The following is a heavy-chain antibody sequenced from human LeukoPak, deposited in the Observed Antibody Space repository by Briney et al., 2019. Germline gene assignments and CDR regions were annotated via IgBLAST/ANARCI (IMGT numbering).Heavy chain of an antibody. CDR1: GFTFSDYT. CDR2: IWYDGSNK. V-gene: IGHV3-33*06. D-gene: IGHD3-22*01. J-gene: IGHJ3*02. Sequence: GRSLRLSCAASGFTFSDYTIHWVRQAPGKGLEWVEVIWYDGSNKYYADSVKGRFTISRDNSKNTLYLQIDSLRAEDTAVYYCAKAEEGFTAYYYDSSGYYLDAFDIWGQGTMVTVSS. CDR3: AKAEEGFTAYYYDSSGYYLDAFDI.